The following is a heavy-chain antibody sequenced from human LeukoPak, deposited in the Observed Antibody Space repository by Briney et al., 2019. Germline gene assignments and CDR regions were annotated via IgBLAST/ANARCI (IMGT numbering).Heavy chain of an antibody. Sequence: PGGSLRLSCAASGFTFSSYAMHWVRQAPGKGLEWVAVISYDGSNKYYADSVKGRFTISRDNSKNTLYLQMNSLRAVDTAVYYCARTGAGWGQGTLVTVSS. V-gene: IGHV3-30-3*01. D-gene: IGHD6-19*01. CDR1: GFTFSSYA. J-gene: IGHJ4*02. CDR3: ARTGAG. CDR2: ISYDGSNK.